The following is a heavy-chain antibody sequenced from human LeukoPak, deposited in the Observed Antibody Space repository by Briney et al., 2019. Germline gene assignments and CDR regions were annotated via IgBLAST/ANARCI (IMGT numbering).Heavy chain of an antibody. D-gene: IGHD1-14*01. CDR3: ARVTSRLGWFDP. Sequence: SETLSLTCTVSGYSISSGYYWGWIRQPPGKGLEWIGSIYHSGSTYYKPSLKSRVTISVDTSENQFSLKLRSVTAADTAVYYCARVTSRLGWFDPWGQGTLVTVSS. CDR1: GYSISSGYY. CDR2: IYHSGST. V-gene: IGHV4-38-2*02. J-gene: IGHJ5*02.